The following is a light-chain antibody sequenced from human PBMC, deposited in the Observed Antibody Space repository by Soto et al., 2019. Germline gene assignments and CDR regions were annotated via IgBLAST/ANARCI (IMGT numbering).Light chain of an antibody. CDR1: SSDVGFYNY. Sequence: QSALTQPASVSGSPGQSITISCSGTSSDVGFYNYVSWFQQYPGKAPKLMIFEVTNRPSGVSDRFSGSKSDNTASLTISGLQADDEADYFCTSYTTSSTWVFXTGTKVTVL. V-gene: IGLV2-14*01. J-gene: IGLJ1*01. CDR3: TSYTTSSTWV. CDR2: EVT.